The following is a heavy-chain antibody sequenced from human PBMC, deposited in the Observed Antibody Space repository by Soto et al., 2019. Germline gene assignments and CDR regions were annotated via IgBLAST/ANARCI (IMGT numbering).Heavy chain of an antibody. CDR3: ARAPFTMVRHRKGAGSWFDP. V-gene: IGHV4-31*03. CDR1: GGSISSGGYY. J-gene: IGHJ5*02. D-gene: IGHD3-10*01. Sequence: QVQLQESGPGLVKPSQTLSLTCTVSGGSISSGGYYWSWIRQHPGKGLEWIGYIYYSGSTYYNPSLKSRVTISVETSKNQFSLKLSSVTAADTAVYYCARAPFTMVRHRKGAGSWFDPWGQGTLVTVSS. CDR2: IYYSGST.